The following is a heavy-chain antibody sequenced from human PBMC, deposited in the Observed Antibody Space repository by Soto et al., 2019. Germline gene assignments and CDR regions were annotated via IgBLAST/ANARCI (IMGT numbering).Heavy chain of an antibody. D-gene: IGHD3-3*01. V-gene: IGHV1-3*01. CDR2: INAGNGNT. Sequence: ASVKVSCKASGYTFTSYAMHWVRQAPGQRLEWMGWINAGNGNTKYSQKFQGRVTITRDTSASTAYMELSSLRSEDTAVYYCARCGPITIFGVVNFYYYYMDVWGKGTTVTVSS. CDR1: GYTFTSYA. CDR3: ARCGPITIFGVVNFYYYYMDV. J-gene: IGHJ6*03.